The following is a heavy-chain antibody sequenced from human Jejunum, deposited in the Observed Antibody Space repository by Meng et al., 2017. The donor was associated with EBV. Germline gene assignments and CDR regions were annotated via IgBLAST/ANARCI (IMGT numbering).Heavy chain of an antibody. CDR2: INHSGST. CDR3: ARVAFSYTTRSLDS. J-gene: IGHJ4*02. Sequence: QVHLHQLGAGLLKPSATLSLTCSVYRGSFSGYYWSWIRQHPGKGLEWIGEINHSGSTNYNPSLRSRVTISVETSKNQFSLRLNSVTAADTAVYYCARVAFSYTTRSLDSWGQGTLVTVSS. D-gene: IGHD3-16*02. CDR1: RGSFSGYY. V-gene: IGHV4-34*01.